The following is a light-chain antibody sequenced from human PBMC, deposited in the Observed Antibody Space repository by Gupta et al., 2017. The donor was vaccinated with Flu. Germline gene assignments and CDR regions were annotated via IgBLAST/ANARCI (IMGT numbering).Light chain of an antibody. CDR1: QSISSW. J-gene: IGKJ1*01. CDR3: QQDKSYSKT. V-gene: IGKV1-5*03. Sequence: DIQMTQSPSTLSASVGDRVTITCRASQSISSWLAWYQQKPGKAPKLLIYKASSLESGVSPRFSGSGSGTEFTLTISSLQPDDFATYYCQQDKSYSKTFGQGTKVEIK. CDR2: KAS.